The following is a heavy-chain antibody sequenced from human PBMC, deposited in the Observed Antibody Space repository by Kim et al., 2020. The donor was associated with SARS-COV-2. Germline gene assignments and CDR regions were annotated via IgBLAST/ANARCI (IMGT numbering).Heavy chain of an antibody. D-gene: IGHD1-7*01. CDR1: GGSFSGYY. Sequence: SETLSLTCAVYGGSFSGYYWSWIRQPPGKGLEWIGEINHSGSTNYNPSLKSRVTISVDTSKNQFSLKLSSVTAADTAVYYCARGVRTTYFDYWGQGTLVTVSS. CDR3: ARGVRTTYFDY. CDR2: INHSGST. J-gene: IGHJ4*02. V-gene: IGHV4-34*01.